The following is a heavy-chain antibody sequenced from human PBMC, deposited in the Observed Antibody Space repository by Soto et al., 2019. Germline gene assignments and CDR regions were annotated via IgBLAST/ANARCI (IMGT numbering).Heavy chain of an antibody. CDR2: IYYSGNT. V-gene: IGHV4-59*01. D-gene: IGHD3-9*01. J-gene: IGHJ4*02. CDR1: GGSISGYY. Sequence: SETLSLTCTVSGGSISGYYWSWVRQPPGKGLEWIGYIYYSGNTNYNPSLKSRVTISFDTSRSQFSLKLRSVTAADTAVYYCARGSYNILTGYYLDYWGQGTLVTVSS. CDR3: ARGSYNILTGYYLDY.